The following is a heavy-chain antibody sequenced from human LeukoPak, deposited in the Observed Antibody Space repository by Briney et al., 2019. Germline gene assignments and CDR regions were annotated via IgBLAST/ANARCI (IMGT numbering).Heavy chain of an antibody. CDR2: VSHSGNT. J-gene: IGHJ4*02. D-gene: IGHD6-19*01. CDR3: ARAGSGWSFDY. Sequence: SETLSLTCTVSGGPVSTYYWSWIRQPQAKELEWIGYVSHSGNTNCSPSLKSRVTMSLDTSKNHFSLRLSSVNAADTAVYYCARAGSGWSFDYWGQGSLVTVSA. V-gene: IGHV4-59*02. CDR1: GGPVSTYY.